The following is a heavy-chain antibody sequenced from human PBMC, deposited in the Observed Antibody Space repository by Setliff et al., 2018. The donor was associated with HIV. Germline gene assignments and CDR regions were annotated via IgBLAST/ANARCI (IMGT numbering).Heavy chain of an antibody. CDR1: GGSISSTNYF. CDR2: IYYHGST. J-gene: IGHJ4*02. D-gene: IGHD3-16*01. CDR3: VNPSGAMGDFDS. V-gene: IGHV4-39*01. Sequence: PSETLSLTCTVSGGSISSTNYFWGWIRQPPGKGLEWIGTIYYHGSTYYNPSLNSRVTISIDTSKNQFSLQLTSVTAADTAVYYCVNPSGAMGDFDSWGQGTLVTVSS.